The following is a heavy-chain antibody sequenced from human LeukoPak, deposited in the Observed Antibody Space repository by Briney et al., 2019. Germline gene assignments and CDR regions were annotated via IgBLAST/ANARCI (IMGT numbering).Heavy chain of an antibody. V-gene: IGHV3-7*01. CDR2: INQDGSET. CDR1: GFAFNTFW. J-gene: IGHJ1*01. D-gene: IGHD5-18*01. CDR3: ARDLSDYSSGFKFYF. Sequence: GGSLRLSCTASGFAFNTFWMSWVRQAPGKGPEWVANINQDGSETLYGDSVKGRFTISRDNAKNSLYLQVNSLRAEDTAVYFCARDLSDYSSGFKFYFWGLGTLVTVSS.